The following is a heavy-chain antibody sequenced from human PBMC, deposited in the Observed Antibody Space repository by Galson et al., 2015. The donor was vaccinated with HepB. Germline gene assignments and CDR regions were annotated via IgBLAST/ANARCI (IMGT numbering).Heavy chain of an antibody. J-gene: IGHJ4*02. D-gene: IGHD7-27*01. Sequence: SLRLSCAASGFTFSSYAMNWVRQAPGKGLEWVSDITDSGGRTYYADSVKGRFTISRDNSKNTLYLQMNYLRAEDTALYYCAKVNGDSDYFDYWGRGTLVTVSS. CDR3: AKVNGDSDYFDY. V-gene: IGHV3-23*01. CDR2: ITDSGGRT. CDR1: GFTFSSYA.